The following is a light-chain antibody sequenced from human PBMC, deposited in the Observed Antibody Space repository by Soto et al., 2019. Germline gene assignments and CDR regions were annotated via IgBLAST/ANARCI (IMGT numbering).Light chain of an antibody. Sequence: EVVLTQSTGTLSLSRGERATLSCRASERIYSAYLGWYQQKPGQAPRLLIYGTSSRATGIPDRFSGSGSGTDFTLTISRLEPEDFAVYYCQQHGNSPITFGQGTRLEI. V-gene: IGKV3-20*01. CDR3: QQHGNSPIT. CDR2: GTS. J-gene: IGKJ5*01. CDR1: ERIYSAY.